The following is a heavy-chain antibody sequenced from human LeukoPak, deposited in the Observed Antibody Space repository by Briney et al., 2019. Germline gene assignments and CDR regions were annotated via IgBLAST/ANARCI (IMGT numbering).Heavy chain of an antibody. V-gene: IGHV3-21*01. CDR2: ISSSSSYI. Sequence: GGSLRLSCAASGFTFSSYSMNWVRQAPGKGLEWVSSISSSSSYIYYADSVKGRFTISRDNAKNSLYLQMNSLRAEDTAVYYCASGSYDDSEGDYWGQGTLVTVSS. J-gene: IGHJ4*02. CDR3: ASGSYDDSEGDY. CDR1: GFTFSSYS. D-gene: IGHD1-26*01.